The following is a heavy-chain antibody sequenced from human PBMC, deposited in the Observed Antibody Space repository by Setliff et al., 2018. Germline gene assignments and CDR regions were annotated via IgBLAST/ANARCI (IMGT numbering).Heavy chain of an antibody. CDR1: GYTFTSYA. D-gene: IGHD1-26*01. CDR3: ATVVRGGTSRTSYYYYYMDV. V-gene: IGHV1-3*03. Sequence: GASVKVSCKASGYTFTSYAIHWVRQAPGQRLEWKGWINAGNGNTKYSQEFQGRVTITRDTSASTAYMELSSRRSEDTGGYYCATVVRGGTSRTSYYYYYMDVWGKGTTVTVSS. CDR2: INAGNGNT. J-gene: IGHJ6*03.